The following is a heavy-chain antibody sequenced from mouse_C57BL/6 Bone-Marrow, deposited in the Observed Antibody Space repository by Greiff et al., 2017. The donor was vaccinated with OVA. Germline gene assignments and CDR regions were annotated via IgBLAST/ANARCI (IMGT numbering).Heavy chain of an antibody. CDR2: ISNGGGST. CDR3: ARHQITTVGDYYAMDY. J-gene: IGHJ4*01. D-gene: IGHD1-1*01. Sequence: EVQLMESGGGLVQPGGSLKLSCAASGFTFSDYYMYWVRQTPEKRLEWVAYISNGGGSTYYPDTVKGRFTISRAKAKNTLYLQMSRLKSEDTAMYYSARHQITTVGDYYAMDYWGQGTSVTVSS. V-gene: IGHV5-12*01. CDR1: GFTFSDYY.